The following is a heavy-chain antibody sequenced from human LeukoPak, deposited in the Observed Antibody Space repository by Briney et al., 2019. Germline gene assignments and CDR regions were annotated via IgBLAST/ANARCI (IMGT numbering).Heavy chain of an antibody. CDR3: ARVPHDYAFDY. J-gene: IGHJ4*02. V-gene: IGHV4-30-4*08. CDR2: IYYSGST. CDR1: GGSISSGDYY. D-gene: IGHD4-17*01. Sequence: SETLSLTCTVSGGSISSGDYYWSWIRQPPGKGLEWIGYIYYSGSTYYNPSLKSRVTISVDTSKNQFSLKLSSVTAADTAVYYCARVPHDYAFDYWGQGTLVTVSS.